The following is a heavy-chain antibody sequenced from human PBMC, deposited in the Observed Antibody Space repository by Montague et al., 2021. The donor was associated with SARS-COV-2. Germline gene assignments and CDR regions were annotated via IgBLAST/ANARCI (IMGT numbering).Heavy chain of an antibody. CDR1: SEAFNGYY. Sequence: SETLSLTCAVYSEAFNGYYWTWIRQAPGKGLEWIGEVSHPGSAKYNPSLKSRVTISVDTYRKQVSLRLTSVTAADTATYYCARVVYNRGRFVGSSRYYFDPWGQGNLVAVSP. CDR3: ARVVYNRGRFVGSSRYYFDP. V-gene: IGHV4-34*01. D-gene: IGHD1-26*01. J-gene: IGHJ5*02. CDR2: VSHPGSA.